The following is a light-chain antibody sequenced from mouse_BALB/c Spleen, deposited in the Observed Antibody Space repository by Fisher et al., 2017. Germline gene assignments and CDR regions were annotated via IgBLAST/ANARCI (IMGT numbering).Light chain of an antibody. CDR2: SIS. V-gene: IGKV4-79*01. Sequence: IVLTQSTAIMSASPGEKVTMTCRASSSVSSSYLYWYQQKSGSSPKLWIYSISNLASGVPARFSGSGSGTSYSLTISSMEAEDAATYYCQQWSSNPYTFGGGTKLEIK. J-gene: IGKJ2*01. CDR3: QQWSSNPYT. CDR1: SSVSSSY.